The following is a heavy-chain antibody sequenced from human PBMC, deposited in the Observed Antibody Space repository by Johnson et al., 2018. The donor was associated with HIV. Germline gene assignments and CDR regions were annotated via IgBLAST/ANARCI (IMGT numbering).Heavy chain of an antibody. V-gene: IGHV3-30*14. CDR1: GFTFSSYA. D-gene: IGHD2-21*02. CDR3: ASGHIVVVTAIGGGAFDI. CDR2: ISYDGSNK. J-gene: IGHJ3*02. Sequence: QVQLVESGGGVVQPGRSLRLSCAASGFTFSSYAMHWVRQAPGKGLEWVAVISYDGSNKYYADSVKRSFTISRYNSKNTRYLPMNSLRAEDTAVYYRASGHIVVVTAIGGGAFDIWGQGTMVTVSS.